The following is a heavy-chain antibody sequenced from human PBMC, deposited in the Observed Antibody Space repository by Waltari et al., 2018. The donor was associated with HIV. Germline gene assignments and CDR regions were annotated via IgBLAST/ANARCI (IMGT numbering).Heavy chain of an antibody. Sequence: QVQLVAYGGGVVKPGGSLRLSCAASGFSFSDFYMSWVRQAPGKGLEWVSYINSGGMTIHYANSVQGRFTISRDNAKNALYLQMNYLPAEDTAVYYCARPRYSGYDYPTYFDYWGQGTLVTVSS. CDR3: ARPRYSGYDYPTYFDY. CDR1: GFSFSDFY. V-gene: IGHV3-11*01. D-gene: IGHD5-12*01. J-gene: IGHJ4*02. CDR2: INSGGMTI.